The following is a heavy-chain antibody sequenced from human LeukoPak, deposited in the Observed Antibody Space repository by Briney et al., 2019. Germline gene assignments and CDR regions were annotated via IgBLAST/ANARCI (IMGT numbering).Heavy chain of an antibody. Sequence: GGSLRLSCAASGFTFSSYAMSWVRQAPGKGLEWVSAISGSGGSTYYADSVKGRFTISRDNAKNSLYLQMNSLRAEDTAVYYCARGVGMAAVGRFVNYFDYWGQGTLVTVSS. V-gene: IGHV3-23*01. CDR3: ARGVGMAAVGRFVNYFDY. CDR1: GFTFSSYA. D-gene: IGHD6-13*01. CDR2: ISGSGGST. J-gene: IGHJ4*02.